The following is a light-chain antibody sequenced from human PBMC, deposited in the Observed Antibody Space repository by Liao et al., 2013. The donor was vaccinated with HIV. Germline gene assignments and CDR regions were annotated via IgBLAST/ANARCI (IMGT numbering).Light chain of an antibody. CDR3: QAWDSSVV. Sequence: SYELTQPPSVSVSPGQTARITCSGDALPKLYAYWFQQRPGLAPVLVIYKDSERPSGIPERFSGSNSGNTATLTISGTQAMDEADYYCQAWDSSVVFGGGTKLTVL. V-gene: IGLV3-25*02. CDR1: ALPKLY. J-gene: IGLJ2*01. CDR2: KDS.